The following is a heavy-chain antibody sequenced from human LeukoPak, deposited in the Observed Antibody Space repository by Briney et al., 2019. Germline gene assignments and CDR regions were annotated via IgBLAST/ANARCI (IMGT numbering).Heavy chain of an antibody. D-gene: IGHD4-17*01. Sequence: PGGSLRLSCAASGFTFSSYSMNWVRQAPGKGLEWVSSISSSSSYIYYADSVKGQFTISRDNAKNSLYLQMNSLRAEDTAVYYCARVYGDYDALDYWGQGTLVTVSS. CDR1: GFTFSSYS. CDR3: ARVYGDYDALDY. V-gene: IGHV3-21*01. CDR2: ISSSSSYI. J-gene: IGHJ4*02.